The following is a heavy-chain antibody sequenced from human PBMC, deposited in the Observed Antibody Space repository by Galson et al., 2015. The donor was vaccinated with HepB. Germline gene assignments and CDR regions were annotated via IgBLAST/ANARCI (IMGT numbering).Heavy chain of an antibody. J-gene: IGHJ4*02. D-gene: IGHD6-19*01. Sequence: SLRLSCAGSGFMFSNYWMHWVRQVPGKGLVWVSRISADGGGTTYADSVKGRFTISRDNAKNTLDLQMNGLRAEDTAVYYCARVGEVAGRYLDYWGQGTLVTVSS. CDR1: GFMFSNYW. CDR2: ISADGGGT. CDR3: ARVGEVAGRYLDY. V-gene: IGHV3-74*01.